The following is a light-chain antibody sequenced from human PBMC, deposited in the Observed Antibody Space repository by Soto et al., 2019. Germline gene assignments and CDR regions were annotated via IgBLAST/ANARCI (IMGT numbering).Light chain of an antibody. Sequence: QSVLTQPASVSGSPGQSITISCTGTSSDVGGYNYVSWYQQHPGKDPKLMIYEVSNRPSGVSNRFSGSKSGNTASLTISGRQAEDEADYYCSSYTSSSTSVFGTGTKLTVL. CDR2: EVS. V-gene: IGLV2-14*01. J-gene: IGLJ1*01. CDR3: SSYTSSSTSV. CDR1: SSDVGGYNY.